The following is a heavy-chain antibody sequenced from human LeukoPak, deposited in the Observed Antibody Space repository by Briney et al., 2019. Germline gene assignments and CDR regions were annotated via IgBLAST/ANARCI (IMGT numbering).Heavy chain of an antibody. V-gene: IGHV3-30*18. CDR2: ISYDGSNK. D-gene: IGHD3-3*01. J-gene: IGHJ4*02. CDR1: GFTFSSYG. CDR3: AKDQSYYDFWSGHNFDY. Sequence: GGSLRLSCAASGFTFSSYGMHWVRQAPGKGLEWVAVISYDGSNKYYADSVKGRFTISRDNSKNTLYLQMNSLRAEDTAVYYCAKDQSYYDFWSGHNFDYWGQGTLVTVSS.